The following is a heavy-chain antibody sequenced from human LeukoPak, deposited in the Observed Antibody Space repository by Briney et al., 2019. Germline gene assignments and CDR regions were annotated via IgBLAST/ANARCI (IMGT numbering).Heavy chain of an antibody. CDR3: ARDQGGYYYYYMDV. CDR1: GFTFSDYY. V-gene: IGHV3-11*06. Sequence: KSGGSLRLSCAASGFTFSDYYMSWIRQAPGKGLEWVSSISSSSSYIYYADSVKGRFTISRDNAKNSLYLQMNSLRAEDTAVYYCARDQGGYYYYYMDVWGKGTTVTVSS. J-gene: IGHJ6*03. CDR2: ISSSSSYI.